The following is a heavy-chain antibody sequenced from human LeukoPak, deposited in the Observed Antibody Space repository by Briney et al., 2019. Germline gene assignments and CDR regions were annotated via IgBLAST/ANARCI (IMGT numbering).Heavy chain of an antibody. CDR1: GFTFSNFY. CDR3: ARDRQDIVVVPADY. CDR2: IKQDGSEI. D-gene: IGHD2-2*01. V-gene: IGHV3-7*01. J-gene: IGHJ4*02. Sequence: GGSRRLSCAASGFTFSNFYMSWVRQAPGRGLEWVANIKQDGSEINYVDSVKGRFTISRDNAENSLYLQMNSLRAEDTAVYYCARDRQDIVVVPADYWGQGTLVTVSS.